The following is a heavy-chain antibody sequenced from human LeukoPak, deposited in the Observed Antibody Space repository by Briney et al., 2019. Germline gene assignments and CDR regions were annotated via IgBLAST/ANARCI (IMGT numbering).Heavy chain of an antibody. V-gene: IGHV1-69*13. D-gene: IGHD3-10*01. Sequence: SVKVSCKASGGIFRGAAMSWVRQAPGQGLEWVGHIILMFGTTTYAQKFQGRVTVTADESTRTVYMELNSLTSDDTAIYYCTRDEHKGSATFNYWGQGTLVIVPS. J-gene: IGHJ4*02. CDR1: GGIFRGAA. CDR3: TRDEHKGSATFNY. CDR2: IILMFGTT.